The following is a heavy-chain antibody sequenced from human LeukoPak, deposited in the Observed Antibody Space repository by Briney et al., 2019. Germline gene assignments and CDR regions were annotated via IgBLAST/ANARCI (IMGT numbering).Heavy chain of an antibody. Sequence: PGGSLRLSCAASGFTFNNYVMSWVRQAPGKGLEWVSGIDYSGGAANYADSVQGRFTVSRDNSKNTLYLQMNNLRAEDTAVYYCAKDKDRGYSSSWYVDYWGQGTLVTVSS. J-gene: IGHJ4*02. D-gene: IGHD6-13*01. CDR1: GFTFNNYV. CDR3: AKDKDRGYSSSWYVDY. V-gene: IGHV3-23*01. CDR2: IDYSGGAA.